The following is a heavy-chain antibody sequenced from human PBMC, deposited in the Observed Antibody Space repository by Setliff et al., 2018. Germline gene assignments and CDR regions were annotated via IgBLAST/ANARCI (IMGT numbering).Heavy chain of an antibody. CDR3: ARPALYSSSTYYYYYYMDV. Sequence: GASVKVSCKASGYTFTSYDINWVRQATGQGLEWIGWMNPNSGNTGYAQKFQGRVTMTRNTSISTAYMELSSLRSEDTAVYYCARPALYSSSTYYYYYYMDVWGKGTTVTVSS. CDR2: MNPNSGNT. D-gene: IGHD6-13*01. J-gene: IGHJ6*03. V-gene: IGHV1-8*02. CDR1: GYTFTSYD.